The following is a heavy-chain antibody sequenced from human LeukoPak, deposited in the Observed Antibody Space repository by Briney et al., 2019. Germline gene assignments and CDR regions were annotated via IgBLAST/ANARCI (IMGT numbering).Heavy chain of an antibody. D-gene: IGHD3-9*01. CDR2: INSDGSST. CDR1: GFTFSSYW. Sequence: GGSLRLSCAASGFTFSSYWMLWVRQAPGKGLVWVSRINSDGSSTSYADSVKGRFTISRDNAKNTLYLQMNSLRVEDTAVYYCARRLTGRSFYYYYYYMDVWGKGTTVTISS. CDR3: ARRLTGRSFYYYYYYMDV. V-gene: IGHV3-74*01. J-gene: IGHJ6*03.